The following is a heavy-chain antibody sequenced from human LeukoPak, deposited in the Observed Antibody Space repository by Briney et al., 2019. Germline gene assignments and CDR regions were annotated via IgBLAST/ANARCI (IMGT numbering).Heavy chain of an antibody. D-gene: IGHD2/OR15-2a*01. CDR3: ARVVGYRPQERDFYDGLDV. J-gene: IGHJ6*02. CDR2: IHYTRTT. CDR1: GVSLYSSYYY. V-gene: IGHV4-39*02. Sequence: SETLSLTCTVSGVSLYSSYYYWGWIRQPPGKGLEWIATIHYTRTTFYNPSLASRVTISVDPARNHFSLNLASVTAADTAIYYCARVVGYRPQERDFYDGLDVWGLGTTVTVSS.